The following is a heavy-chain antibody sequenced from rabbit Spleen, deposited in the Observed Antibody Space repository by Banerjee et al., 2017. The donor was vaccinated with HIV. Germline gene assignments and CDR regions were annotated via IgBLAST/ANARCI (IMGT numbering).Heavy chain of an antibody. J-gene: IGHJ6*02. CDR3: ARPRSTGYYGDGFDS. CDR1: GVSFSFSNY. D-gene: IGHD1-1*01. Sequence: VESGGDLVKPGASLTLTCTASGVSFSFSNYMCWVRQAPGKGLEWIGIISNNDDTGYASWAKGRFTISKTSTTATLTVTDLQPSDTGTYFCARPRSTGYYGDGFDSWGPGTLVTVS. V-gene: IGHV1S69*01. CDR2: ISNNDDT.